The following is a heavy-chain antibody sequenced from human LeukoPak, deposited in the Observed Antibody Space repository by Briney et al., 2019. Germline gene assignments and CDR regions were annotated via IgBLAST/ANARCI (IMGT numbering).Heavy chain of an antibody. CDR1: GFTVSSNY. D-gene: IGHD2-21*02. Sequence: GGSLRFSCAASGFTVSSNYMSWVRQAPGKGLEWVSVIYSGGSTYYADSVKGRFTISRDNSKNTLYLQMNSLRAEDTAVYYCARDRGDYYFDYWGQGTPVTVSS. J-gene: IGHJ4*02. CDR2: IYSGGST. V-gene: IGHV3-66*02. CDR3: ARDRGDYYFDY.